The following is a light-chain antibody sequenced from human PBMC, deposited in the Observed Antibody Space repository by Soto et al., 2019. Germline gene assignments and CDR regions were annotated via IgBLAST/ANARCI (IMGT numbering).Light chain of an antibody. Sequence: DIQMTQSPSSLSASVGDRVTITCRASQDISNYLAWFQQKPGKAPKCLIYAASSLQSGVPSTFSGIGSGTDFTLSISNLQPADFATYYCLQYDTYPWTFGQGTKVESK. CDR3: LQYDTYPWT. V-gene: IGKV1-16*01. J-gene: IGKJ1*01. CDR2: AAS. CDR1: QDISNY.